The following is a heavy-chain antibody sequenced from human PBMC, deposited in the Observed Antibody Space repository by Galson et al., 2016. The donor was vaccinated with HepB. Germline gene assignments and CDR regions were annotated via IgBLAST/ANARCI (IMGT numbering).Heavy chain of an antibody. D-gene: IGHD2-15*01. CDR3: AKVRRIRSTAGMDV. CDR2: ISWNSGSI. CDR1: GFTFEDYA. V-gene: IGHV3-9*01. J-gene: IGHJ6*02. Sequence: SLRLSCAASGFTFEDYAMHWVRQAPGKGLEWVSGISWNSGSIGYADSVKGRFTISRDNAKNSLYLQMNSLRVGDTAFYYCAKVRRIRSTAGMDVWGQGTTVTVSS.